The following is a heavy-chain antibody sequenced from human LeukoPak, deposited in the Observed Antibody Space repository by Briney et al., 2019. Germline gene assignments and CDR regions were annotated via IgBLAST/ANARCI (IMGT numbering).Heavy chain of an antibody. V-gene: IGHV3-7*01. CDR3: ARVAATTDGGRFGFDP. J-gene: IGHJ5*02. CDR1: GFTFSSYW. CDR2: IKQDGSEK. D-gene: IGHD3-3*01. Sequence: GGSLRLSCAASGFTFSSYWMSWVRQAPGKGLEWVANIKQDGSEKYYVDSVKGRFTISRDNAKNSLYLQMNSLRAEDTAVYYCARVAATTDGGRFGFDPWGQGTLVTVSS.